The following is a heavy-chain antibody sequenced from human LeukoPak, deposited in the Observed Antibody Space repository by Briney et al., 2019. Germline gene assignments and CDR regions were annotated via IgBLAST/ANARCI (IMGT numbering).Heavy chain of an antibody. Sequence: SETLSLTCTVSGGSISSYYWSWIRQPPGKGLEWIGYIYYSGSTNYNPSLKSRVTISVDTSKNQFSLKLSSVTAADTAVYYCARETSQKGAHYMDVWGKGSTVTISS. D-gene: IGHD3-16*01. CDR3: ARETSQKGAHYMDV. J-gene: IGHJ6*03. CDR1: GGSISSYY. V-gene: IGHV4-59*01. CDR2: IYYSGST.